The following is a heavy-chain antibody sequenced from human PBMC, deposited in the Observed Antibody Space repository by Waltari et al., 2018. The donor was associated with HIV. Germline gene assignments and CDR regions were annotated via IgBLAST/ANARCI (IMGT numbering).Heavy chain of an antibody. J-gene: IGHJ4*02. D-gene: IGHD2-2*01. CDR1: GFMFTSYW. Sequence: EVLLVESGGGLVQPGGSLRLSCTASGFMFTSYWMSWVRQAPGKGVEGVANVKQDGSEKYYVDSVKGRFTISRDNAKNSLYLQMNSLRAEDTAMYYCATSRTFDYWGQGTLVTVSS. CDR2: VKQDGSEK. CDR3: ATSRTFDY. V-gene: IGHV3-7*01.